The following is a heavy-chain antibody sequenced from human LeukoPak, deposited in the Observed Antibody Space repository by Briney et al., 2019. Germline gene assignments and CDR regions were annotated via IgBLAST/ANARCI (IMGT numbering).Heavy chain of an antibody. J-gene: IGHJ4*02. CDR2: IYYSGST. Sequence: PSETLSLTCTVSGGSISSGDYYWSWIRQPPGKGLEWIGYIYYSGSTYYNPSLKSRVTISVDTSKNQFSLKLSSVTAADTAVYYCARDNDYSSKGFDYWGQGTLVTVSS. CDR1: GGSISSGDYY. D-gene: IGHD4-11*01. CDR3: ARDNDYSSKGFDY. V-gene: IGHV4-30-4*08.